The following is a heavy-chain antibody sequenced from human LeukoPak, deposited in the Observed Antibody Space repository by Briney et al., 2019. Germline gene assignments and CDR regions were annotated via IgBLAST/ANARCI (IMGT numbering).Heavy chain of an antibody. V-gene: IGHV6-1*01. CDR2: PYHRAKWYN. J-gene: IGHJ6*02. D-gene: IGHD3-10*01. CDR1: GDSVSSNSAA. Sequence: SQTLSLTCAISGDSVSSNSAAWNWIGPSPSRGLEWLGRPYHRAKWYNDYAVSVKNRITINPDTSNNQFAVQLNSVTPGDTVVYYCARECSRWFGELFCGMDVWGQGTTVTVSS. CDR3: ARECSRWFGELFCGMDV.